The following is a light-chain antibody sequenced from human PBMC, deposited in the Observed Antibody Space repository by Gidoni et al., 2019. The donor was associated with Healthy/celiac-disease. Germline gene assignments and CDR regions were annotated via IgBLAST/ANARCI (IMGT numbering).Light chain of an antibody. J-gene: IGKJ5*01. CDR2: DAS. Sequence: DLQMTQSPSSLSASVGDRVTITCQASQDISNYLNWYQQKPGKAPKLLIYDASNLETGVPSRLSGSGSGTDFTFTISSLQPEDIATYYCQQYDNLLITFGQGTRLEIK. CDR1: QDISNY. CDR3: QQYDNLLIT. V-gene: IGKV1-33*01.